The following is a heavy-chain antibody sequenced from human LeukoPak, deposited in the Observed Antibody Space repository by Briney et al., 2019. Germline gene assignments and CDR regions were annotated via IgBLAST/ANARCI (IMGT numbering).Heavy chain of an antibody. J-gene: IGHJ4*02. CDR3: ARDHGDFWSLLPVGYYFDY. Sequence: PGGSLRLSCAASGFTFSSYSMNWVRQAPGKGLEWVSSISSSSSYIYYADSVKGRFTISRDNAKNSLYLQMNSLRAEDTAVYYCARDHGDFWSLLPVGYYFDYWGQGTLVTVSS. CDR1: GFTFSSYS. D-gene: IGHD3-3*01. CDR2: ISSSSSYI. V-gene: IGHV3-21*01.